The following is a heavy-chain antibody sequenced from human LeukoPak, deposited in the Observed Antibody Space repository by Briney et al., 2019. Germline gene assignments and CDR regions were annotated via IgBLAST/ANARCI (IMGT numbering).Heavy chain of an antibody. D-gene: IGHD3-10*01. Sequence: PGGSLRLSCAASGFTFSSYWMSWVRQAPGKGLEWVANIKQDGSEKYYVDSVKGRFTISRDNAKNSLYLQMNSLRAEDTAVYYCARDNYGSGSWTGYYYYMDVWGKGTTVTVSS. CDR1: GFTFSSYW. V-gene: IGHV3-7*01. CDR2: IKQDGSEK. CDR3: ARDNYGSGSWTGYYYYMDV. J-gene: IGHJ6*03.